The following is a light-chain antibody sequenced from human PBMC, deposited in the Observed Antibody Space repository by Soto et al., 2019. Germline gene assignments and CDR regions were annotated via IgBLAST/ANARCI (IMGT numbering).Light chain of an antibody. CDR2: DAS. J-gene: IGKJ1*01. CDR1: QSVGKY. V-gene: IGKV3-11*01. Sequence: EIVMTQSPATLSLSPGERATLSCRASQSVGKYLVLYQQQPGQGPRLLIYDASNRATGIPARFSGSGSGTDFTLTISSLEPEDVAVYYCQQRGNRPPWTFGQGTKVDIK. CDR3: QQRGNRPPWT.